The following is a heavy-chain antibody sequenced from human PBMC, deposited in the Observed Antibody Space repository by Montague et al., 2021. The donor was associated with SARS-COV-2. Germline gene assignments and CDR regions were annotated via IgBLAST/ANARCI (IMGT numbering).Heavy chain of an antibody. J-gene: IGHJ4*02. Sequence: SETLSLTCAVSGGSISHYYWSWIRQPPGKGLEWICYIYSSGGTNYNPSLKSRVTLSLDAAKNHFSLRLSSVTAADTAVYYCARRTDILTGYYDYWGQGTLVTVSS. D-gene: IGHD3-9*01. CDR2: IYSSGGT. CDR3: ARRTDILTGYYDY. CDR1: GGSISHYY. V-gene: IGHV4-59*01.